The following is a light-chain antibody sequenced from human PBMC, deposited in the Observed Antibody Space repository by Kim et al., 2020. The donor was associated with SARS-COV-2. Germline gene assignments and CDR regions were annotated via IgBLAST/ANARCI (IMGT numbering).Light chain of an antibody. V-gene: IGKV1-5*03. CDR2: KTS. CDR3: QQYYSYVT. CDR1: QSITSW. J-gene: IGKJ2*01. Sequence: DIQMTQSPSTLSASVGDSVTITCRASQSITSWLAWYQQKPGKAPNPLIYKTSTLESGVPSRFSGSGYGTEFTLTISRLQPDDFATYYCQQYYSYVTFGQGTKLEI.